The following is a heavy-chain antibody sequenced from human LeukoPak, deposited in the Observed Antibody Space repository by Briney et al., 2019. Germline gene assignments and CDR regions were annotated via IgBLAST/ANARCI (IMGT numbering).Heavy chain of an antibody. J-gene: IGHJ4*02. V-gene: IGHV4-59*01. D-gene: IGHD3-3*01. CDR2: IYYSGST. CDR1: GGSISSYY. CDR3: ARDGGDYVGY. Sequence: SETLSLTCTVSGGSISSYYWSWIRQPPGKGLEWIGYIYYSGSTNYNPSLKSRVTISVDTSKNQFSLKLSSVTAADTAVYYCARDGGDYVGYWGQGTLVTVSS.